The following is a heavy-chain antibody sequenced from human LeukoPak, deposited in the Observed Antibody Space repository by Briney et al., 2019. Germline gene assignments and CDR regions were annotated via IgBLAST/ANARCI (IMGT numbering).Heavy chain of an antibody. Sequence: PSETLSLTCTVSGGSISSGDYYWSWIRQPPGKGLEWIGYIYYSGSTYYNPSLKSRVTISVDTSKNQFSLKLSSVTAADTAVYYCARRMPAGTVDYWGQGTLVTVSS. CDR3: ARRMPAGTVDY. J-gene: IGHJ4*02. V-gene: IGHV4-30-4*01. CDR1: GGSISSGDYY. CDR2: IYYSGST. D-gene: IGHD6-19*01.